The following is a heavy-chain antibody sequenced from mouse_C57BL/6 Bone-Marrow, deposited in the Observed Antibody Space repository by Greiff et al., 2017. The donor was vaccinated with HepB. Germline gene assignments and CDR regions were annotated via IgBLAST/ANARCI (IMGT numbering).Heavy chain of an antibody. CDR2: ISNLAYSI. CDR3: ARHNYDYDEDYYAMDY. Sequence: DVMLVESGGGLVQPGGSLKLSCAASGFTFSDYGMAWVRQAPRKGPEWVAFISNLAYSIYYADTVTGRFTIYRKNAKNTLYLEMSSLRSEDTAMYYCARHNYDYDEDYYAMDYWGQGTSVTVSS. V-gene: IGHV5-15*01. J-gene: IGHJ4*01. CDR1: GFTFSDYG. D-gene: IGHD2-4*01.